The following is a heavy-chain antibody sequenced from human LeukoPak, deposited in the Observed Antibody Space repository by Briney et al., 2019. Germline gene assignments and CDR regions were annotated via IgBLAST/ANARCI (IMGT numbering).Heavy chain of an antibody. CDR1: GGSIRSSSYY. J-gene: IGHJ6*03. CDR3: AREVREEIAAADEAYYYYYYYMDV. CDR2: IYYSGST. V-gene: IGHV4-61*01. Sequence: PSETLSLTCTVSGGSIRSSSYYWGWIRQPPGKGLEWIGYIYYSGSTNYNPSLKSRVTISVDTSKNQFSLKLSSVTAADTAVYYCAREVREEIAAADEAYYYYYYYMDVWGKGTTVTVSS. D-gene: IGHD6-13*01.